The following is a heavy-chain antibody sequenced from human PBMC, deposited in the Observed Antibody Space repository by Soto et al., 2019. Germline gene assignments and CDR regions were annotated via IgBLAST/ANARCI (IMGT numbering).Heavy chain of an antibody. J-gene: IGHJ6*02. V-gene: IGHV3-23*01. Sequence: PGGSLRLSCAASGFTFSSYAMSWVRQAPGKGLEWVSSVSAGGDMTYYSDSVKGRFTISRDNSNNVLFLQMNSLRIEDTALYYCARGDRGGSGSPASYYYSGLDVWGQGTTGTAP. CDR2: VSAGGDMT. CDR3: ARGDRGGSGSPASYYYSGLDV. D-gene: IGHD2-15*01. CDR1: GFTFSSYA.